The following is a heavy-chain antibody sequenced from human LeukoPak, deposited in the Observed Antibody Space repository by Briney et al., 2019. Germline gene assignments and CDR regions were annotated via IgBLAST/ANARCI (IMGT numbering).Heavy chain of an antibody. CDR3: ARISLTGYAPISGYFDY. J-gene: IGHJ4*02. Sequence: SETLSLACAAYGGSFSGYYWSWIRQPPGKGLEWIGEINHSGSTNYNPSLESRVTISVDTSKKQFSLKLSSVTAADTAVYYCARISLTGYAPISGYFDYWGQGTLVTVSS. CDR2: INHSGST. V-gene: IGHV4-34*01. CDR1: GGSFSGYY. D-gene: IGHD3-9*01.